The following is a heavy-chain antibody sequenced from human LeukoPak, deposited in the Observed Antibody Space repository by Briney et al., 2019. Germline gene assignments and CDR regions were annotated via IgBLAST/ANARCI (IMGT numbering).Heavy chain of an antibody. CDR3: ARGPHSSSWYGARYAFDI. D-gene: IGHD6-13*01. CDR1: GGSISSSSYY. J-gene: IGHJ3*02. CDR2: ICYSGST. Sequence: SETLSLTCTVSGGSISSSSYYWGWIRQPPGKGLEWIGSICYSGSTYYNPSLKSRVTISVDTSKNQFSLKLSSVTAADTAVYYCARGPHSSSWYGARYAFDIWGQGTMVTVSS. V-gene: IGHV4-39*01.